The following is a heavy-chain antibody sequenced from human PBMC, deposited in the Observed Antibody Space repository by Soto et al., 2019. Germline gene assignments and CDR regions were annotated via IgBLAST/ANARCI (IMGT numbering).Heavy chain of an antibody. V-gene: IGHV3-74*01. CDR3: ARGAFRAYYFAS. CDR1: GFTFSSYW. J-gene: IGHJ4*02. Sequence: EVQLVESGGGLGQPGGSLRLSCAASGFTFSSYWMHWVRQAPGKGLEWVSRIKGDESSTDYADSVKGRFTISRDNAKNSFYLQMNSLRAEDTAVYYCARGAFRAYYFASWGQGTLVTVSS. CDR2: IKGDESST.